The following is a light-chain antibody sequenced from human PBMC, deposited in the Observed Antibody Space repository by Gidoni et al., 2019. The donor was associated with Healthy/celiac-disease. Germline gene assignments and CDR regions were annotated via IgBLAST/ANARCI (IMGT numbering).Light chain of an antibody. Sequence: EIVMTQSPATLSVSPGERATPSCRARQSVSSNLAWYQQKPGQAPRLLIYGAATRATGISARFSGSGSGTEFTLTISSLQSEDFAVYYCQQYKNWPPLFTFGPGTKVDIK. CDR1: QSVSSN. V-gene: IGKV3-15*01. J-gene: IGKJ3*01. CDR2: GAA. CDR3: QQYKNWPPLFT.